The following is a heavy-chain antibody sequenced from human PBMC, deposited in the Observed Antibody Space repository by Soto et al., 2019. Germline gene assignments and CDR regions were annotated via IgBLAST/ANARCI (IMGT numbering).Heavy chain of an antibody. CDR3: AKRISSGMDV. V-gene: IGHV1-46*02. D-gene: IGHD2-15*01. J-gene: IGHJ6*02. CDR2: IHPSGGGT. Sequence: QFQLVQSGAEVKEPGASVKVSCKASGYTFNNHYIHWVRQAPGQGLERMGRIHPSGGGTTYGQKFAGTVILSRGTSTTPVNMELSSLPSVGTAIYDCAKRISSGMDVWGEGTAVTVS. CDR1: GYTFNNHY.